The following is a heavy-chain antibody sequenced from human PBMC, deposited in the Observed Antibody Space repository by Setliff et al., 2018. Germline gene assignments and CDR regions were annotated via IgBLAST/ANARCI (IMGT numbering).Heavy chain of an antibody. CDR2: INPSGGST. Sequence: ASVKVSCKASGYTFTSYYMHWVRQAPGQGLEWMGIINPSGGSTSYAQKFQGRVTMTRDTSTSTVYMELSSLRSDDTAVYYCARDPREGDYGDSSAAYYYYGMDVWGQGTTVTVSS. J-gene: IGHJ6*02. CDR3: ARDPREGDYGDSSAAYYYYGMDV. CDR1: GYTFTSYY. V-gene: IGHV1-46*01. D-gene: IGHD4-17*01.